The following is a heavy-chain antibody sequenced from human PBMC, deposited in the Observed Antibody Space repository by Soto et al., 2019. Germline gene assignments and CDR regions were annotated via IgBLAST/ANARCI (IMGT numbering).Heavy chain of an antibody. D-gene: IGHD3-3*01. J-gene: IGHJ6*03. Sequence: SETLSLTCAVYGGSFSGYYWSWIRQPPGKGLEWIGEINHSGSTNYNPSLKSRVTISVDTSKNQFSLKLSSVTAADTAVYYCARGRGPSYYDFWSGTKQYYYYYYMDVWGKGTTVTVSS. V-gene: IGHV4-34*01. CDR1: GGSFSGYY. CDR3: ARGRGPSYYDFWSGTKQYYYYYYMDV. CDR2: INHSGST.